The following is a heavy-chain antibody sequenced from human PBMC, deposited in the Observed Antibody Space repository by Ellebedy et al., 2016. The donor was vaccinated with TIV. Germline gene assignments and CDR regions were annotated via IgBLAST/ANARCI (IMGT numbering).Heavy chain of an antibody. V-gene: IGHV4-39*01. D-gene: IGHD2-2*01. J-gene: IGHJ5*02. CDR3: ARGRVYCITSGCYFRNWFDP. CDR2: LYYSGHT. CDR1: GDSITNSSHY. Sequence: SETLSLTXTVSGDSITNSSHYWVWIRQPPGKGLEWIGSLYYSGHTYYNVSLKSRLTISADASKNQLSLKVSSVSATDTAVYYCARGRVYCITSGCYFRNWFDPWGQGALVTVSS.